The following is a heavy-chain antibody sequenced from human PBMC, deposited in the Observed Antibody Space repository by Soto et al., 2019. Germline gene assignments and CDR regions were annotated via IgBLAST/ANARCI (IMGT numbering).Heavy chain of an antibody. D-gene: IGHD3-22*01. V-gene: IGHV3-23*01. Sequence: EVQLLESGGGLVQPGGSLRLSCAASGFTFSSYAMSWVRQAPGKGLEWVSAISGSGGSTYYAESVKGRFTISRDNSKNTLYLQMNSLGAEDTAVYYCAKMMVRKEERGVTMIVLVLAPFDDWGQGTLVTVSS. CDR2: ISGSGGST. CDR3: AKMMVRKEERGVTMIVLVLAPFDD. CDR1: GFTFSSYA. J-gene: IGHJ4*02.